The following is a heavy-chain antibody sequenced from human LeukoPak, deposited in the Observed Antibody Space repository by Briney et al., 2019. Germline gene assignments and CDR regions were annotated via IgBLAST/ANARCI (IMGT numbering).Heavy chain of an antibody. J-gene: IGHJ4*03. CDR3: ARGPTISEAGYFDY. V-gene: IGHV4-34*01. CDR2: VKHRGDT. D-gene: IGHD2-15*01. Sequence: SETLFLTCAVYGGSFSAYWSWIRQSPGKGLQWIAEVKHRGDTNYNPSVKGRVTISVDTSKNQFSLKVTSLTAADTAVYYCARGPTISEAGYFDYWGQGTLVTVSS. CDR1: GGSFSAY.